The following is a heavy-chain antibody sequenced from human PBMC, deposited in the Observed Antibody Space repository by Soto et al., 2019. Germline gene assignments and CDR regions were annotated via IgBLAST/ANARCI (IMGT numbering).Heavy chain of an antibody. V-gene: IGHV6-1*01. CDR2: TDYRSKWFK. CDR3: ARVAPNSSGGTAFDS. Sequence: PSQTLSLTCAISGDSVSSNSSGWIWIRQSPSRGLEWLGRTDYRSKWFKDYAVSVKGRISINPDTSKNQLSLQLNSVTPEDTAVYYCARVAPNSSGGTAFDSWGQGTLVTVS. J-gene: IGHJ4*02. CDR1: GDSVSSNSSG. D-gene: IGHD5-18*01.